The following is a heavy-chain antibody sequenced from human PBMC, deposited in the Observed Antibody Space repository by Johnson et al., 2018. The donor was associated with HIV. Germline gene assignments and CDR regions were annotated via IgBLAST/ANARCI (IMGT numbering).Heavy chain of an antibody. J-gene: IGHJ3*02. CDR1: GFTFSSYG. Sequence: QVQLVESGGGVVQPGGSLRLSCAASGFTFSSYGMHWVRQAPGKGLEWVAFIWYDGSNEYYADSVKGRFTISRDNSKNTLYLQMSSLRADDTAVYYCAKGQVARGPLDIWGQGTMVTVSS. CDR2: IWYDGSNE. V-gene: IGHV3-30*02. D-gene: IGHD2-15*01. CDR3: AKGQVARGPLDI.